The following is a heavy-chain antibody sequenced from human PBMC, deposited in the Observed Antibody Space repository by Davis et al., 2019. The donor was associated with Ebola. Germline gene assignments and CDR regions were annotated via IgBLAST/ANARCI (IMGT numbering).Heavy chain of an antibody. CDR3: ASFRLPYYYGMDV. CDR1: GFTFSSYS. Sequence: GESLKISCAASGFTFSSYSMNWVRQAPGKGLEWVSYISSSSSTIYYADSVKGRFIISRDNAKNSLYLQMNSLRDEDTAVYFCASFRLPYYYGMDVWGQGTTVTVSS. CDR2: ISSSSSTI. D-gene: IGHD4-11*01. V-gene: IGHV3-48*02. J-gene: IGHJ6*02.